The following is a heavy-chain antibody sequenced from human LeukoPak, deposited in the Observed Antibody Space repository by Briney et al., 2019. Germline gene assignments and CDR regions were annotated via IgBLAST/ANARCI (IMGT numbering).Heavy chain of an antibody. J-gene: IGHJ4*02. CDR1: GGSISSSSYY. Sequence: SETLSLTCTVSGGSISSSSYYWGWIRQPPGKGLEWIGSIYYSGSTYYNPSLKSRVTISVDTSKNQFSLKLSSVTAADTAVYYCARGQIAAYYWGQGTLVTVSS. V-gene: IGHV4-39*01. CDR3: ARGQIAAYY. CDR2: IYYSGST. D-gene: IGHD6-13*01.